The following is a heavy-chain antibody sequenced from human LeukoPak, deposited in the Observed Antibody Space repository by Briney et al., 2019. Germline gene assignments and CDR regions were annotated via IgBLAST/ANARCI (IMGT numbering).Heavy chain of an antibody. CDR2: IIPIFGTA. V-gene: IGHV1-69*13. J-gene: IGHJ6*03. D-gene: IGHD3-9*01. CDR3: ARGGARLRYFDWLGEVPCYYYMDV. CDR1: GGTFSSYA. Sequence: SVKVSCKASGGTFSSYAISWVRQAPGQGLEWMGGIIPIFGTANYAQKFQGRVTITADESTSTAYMELSSLRSEDTAVYYCARGGARLRYFDWLGEVPCYYYMDVWGKGTTVTISS.